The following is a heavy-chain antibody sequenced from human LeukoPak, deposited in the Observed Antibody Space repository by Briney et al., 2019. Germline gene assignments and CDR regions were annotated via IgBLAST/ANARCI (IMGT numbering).Heavy chain of an antibody. Sequence: PGGSLRLSCAASGFTFSSYGMHWVRQAPGKGLEWVAFIRYDGSNKYYADSVKGRFTISRDNSKNTLYLQMNSLRAEDTAMYYCAKDAPTAMVREVNKHWGQGTLVTVSS. J-gene: IGHJ4*02. D-gene: IGHD3-10*01. CDR2: IRYDGSNK. CDR1: GFTFSSYG. V-gene: IGHV3-30*02. CDR3: AKDAPTAMVREVNKH.